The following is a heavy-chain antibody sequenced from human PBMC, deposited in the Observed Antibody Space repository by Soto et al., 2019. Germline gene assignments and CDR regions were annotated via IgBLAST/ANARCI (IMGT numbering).Heavy chain of an antibody. Sequence: SETLSLTCTVSGGSISSSSYYWGWIRQPPGKGLEWIGSIYYSGSTYYNPSLKSRVTISVDTSKNQFSVKLSSVTAADTAVYYCATSGARDGYNYYYYYVMDVWGQGTTVTVSS. CDR1: GGSISSSSYY. CDR3: ATSGARDGYNYYYYYVMDV. CDR2: IYYSGST. D-gene: IGHD5-12*01. V-gene: IGHV4-39*01. J-gene: IGHJ6*02.